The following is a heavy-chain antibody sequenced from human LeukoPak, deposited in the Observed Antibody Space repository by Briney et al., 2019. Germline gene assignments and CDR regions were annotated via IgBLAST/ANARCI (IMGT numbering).Heavy chain of an antibody. D-gene: IGHD3-9*01. CDR3: AGSDATGYIPREWDYWYFDL. J-gene: IGHJ2*01. Sequence: GGSLRLSCAASGFTFSSYEMNWVRQAPGKGLEWVSYISSSGSTIYYADSVKGRFTISRDNAKNSLYLQMNSLRAEDTAVYYCAGSDATGYIPREWDYWYFDLWGRGTLVTVSS. V-gene: IGHV3-48*03. CDR2: ISSSGSTI. CDR1: GFTFSSYE.